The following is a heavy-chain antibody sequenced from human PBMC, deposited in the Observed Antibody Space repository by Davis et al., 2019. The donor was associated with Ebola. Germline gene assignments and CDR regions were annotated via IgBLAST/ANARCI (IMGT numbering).Heavy chain of an antibody. CDR2: IYPGDSDT. J-gene: IGHJ5*02. V-gene: IGHV5-51*01. D-gene: IGHD3-10*01. CDR1: GYSFTSYW. Sequence: PGGSLRLSCKGSGYSFTSYWIGWVRQMPGKGLEWLGIIYPGDSDTRYSPSFQGQVTISADKSISTAYLQWSSLKASDTAMYYCARSITMVRGVMGWFDPWGQGTLVTVSS. CDR3: ARSITMVRGVMGWFDP.